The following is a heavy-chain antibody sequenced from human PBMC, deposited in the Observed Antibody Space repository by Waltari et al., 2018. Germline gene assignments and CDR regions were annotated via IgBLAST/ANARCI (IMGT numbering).Heavy chain of an antibody. CDR1: GFTFSDFW. V-gene: IGHV3-7*01. D-gene: IGHD2-15*01. Sequence: EVRLVESGGGLVQPGGSLRLSCVDSGFTFSDFWMSCVRQAPGKGLEWVGNIKPDGSQKSYVDSVKGRFTISRDNAKNTLYLEMNSLRVEDTAVFYCTRQGSWAFDIWGQGTTVTVSS. CDR3: TRQGSWAFDI. J-gene: IGHJ3*02. CDR2: IKPDGSQK.